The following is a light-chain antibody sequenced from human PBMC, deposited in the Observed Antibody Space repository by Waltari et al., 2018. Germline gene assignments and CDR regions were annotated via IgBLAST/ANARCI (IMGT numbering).Light chain of an antibody. CDR1: SIDVGGYNS. J-gene: IGLJ1*01. CDR2: DVS. CDR3: SSYTSSSTYV. V-gene: IGLV2-14*03. Sequence: QSALTQPASVSGSPGQSITISCPGTSIDVGGYNSVSWYQQHPGKAPKLMIYDVSNRPSGVSNRFSGSKSGNTASLTISGLQAEDEADYYCSSYTSSSTYVFGTGTEVTVL.